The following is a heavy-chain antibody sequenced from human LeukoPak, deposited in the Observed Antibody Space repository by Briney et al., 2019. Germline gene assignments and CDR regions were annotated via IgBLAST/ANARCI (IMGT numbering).Heavy chain of an antibody. D-gene: IGHD6-13*01. Sequence: PSETLSLTCTVSGGSISSYYWSWIRQPPGKGLEWIGYIYYSGSTNYNPSLKSRVTISVDTSKNQFSLKLSSVTAADTAVYYCARQGGGVAAADIDYWGQGTLVTVSS. CDR2: IYYSGST. CDR1: GGSISSYY. V-gene: IGHV4-59*08. J-gene: IGHJ4*02. CDR3: ARQGGGVAAADIDY.